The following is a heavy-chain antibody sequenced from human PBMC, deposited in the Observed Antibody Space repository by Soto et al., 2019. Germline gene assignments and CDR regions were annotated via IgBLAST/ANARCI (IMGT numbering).Heavy chain of an antibody. CDR2: TYYRSQWFN. CDR1: GDSVSSNSAA. CDR3: ARDLSGYESGGGWFDS. V-gene: IGHV6-1*01. Sequence: QVQLQQSGPGLVKPSQTLSLTCAISGDSVSSNSAAWNWIRQSPSRGLECLGRTYYRSQWFNDYAVSVKSRITINPDTSKNQFSLHLNSVTPEDTAVYFCARDLSGYESGGGWFDSWGQGTLVTVSS. D-gene: IGHD5-12*01. J-gene: IGHJ5*01.